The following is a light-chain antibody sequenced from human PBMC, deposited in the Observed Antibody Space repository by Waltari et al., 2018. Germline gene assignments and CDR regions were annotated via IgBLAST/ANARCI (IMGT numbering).Light chain of an antibody. V-gene: IGLV2-8*01. CDR2: EVN. CDR3: SSYAGSNNLV. CDR1: SRDIGNYKY. J-gene: IGLJ2*01. Sequence: QSALTQPPSASGSPGQSVTISCSGTSRDIGNYKYVSWYQQHPGKAPKVMIFEVNKRPSDVPDRFSGSKSGNTASLTVSGLQADDEADYYCSSYAGSNNLVFGGGTKLTVL.